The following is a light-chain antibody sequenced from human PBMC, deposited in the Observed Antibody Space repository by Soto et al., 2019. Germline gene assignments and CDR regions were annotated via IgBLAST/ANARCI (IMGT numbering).Light chain of an antibody. Sequence: EIVMTQSPATLSVSPGERATLSCRASQSVSSNLAWYQQKPGQAPRLLIYCESTRATGIPARFSGSGSGTEFTLTISGLQSEDFAVYYCQQYNNWPPWTFGQWTKVEIK. CDR1: QSVSSN. CDR3: QQYNNWPPWT. J-gene: IGKJ1*01. CDR2: CES. V-gene: IGKV3-15*01.